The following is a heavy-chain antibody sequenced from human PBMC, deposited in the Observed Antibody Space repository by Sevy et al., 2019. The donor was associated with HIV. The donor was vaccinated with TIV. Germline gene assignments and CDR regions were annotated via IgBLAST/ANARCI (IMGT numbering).Heavy chain of an antibody. CDR3: ARGVVLRSPTKYYFDF. D-gene: IGHD2-15*01. Sequence: ASVKVSCRASGGNFNSYDITWVRQAPGQGLEWVGGIIPMFGSTNYALKFQGRVTITADVSATTVYLELSNLRSEDTAVYYCARGVVLRSPTKYYFDFWGHGTLVTVSS. J-gene: IGHJ4*01. CDR1: GGNFNSYD. V-gene: IGHV1-69*13. CDR2: IIPMFGST.